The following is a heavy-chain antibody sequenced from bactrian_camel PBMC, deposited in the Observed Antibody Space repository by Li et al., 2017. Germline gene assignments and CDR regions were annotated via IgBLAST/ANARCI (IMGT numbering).Heavy chain of an antibody. CDR1: GFSSNSPS. V-gene: IGHV3S31*01. Sequence: VQLVESGGGLVQPGGSLTLSCTASGFSSNSPSMGWVRQAPGKGLEWVSHVVSGGRITYYAASVKGRFTISRDNARNTLYLQLDSLKPEDTAMYYCAADRGVYCGGGYRYAPRFGTKGQGTQVTVS. CDR2: VVSGGRIT. J-gene: IGHJ4*01. D-gene: IGHD2*01.